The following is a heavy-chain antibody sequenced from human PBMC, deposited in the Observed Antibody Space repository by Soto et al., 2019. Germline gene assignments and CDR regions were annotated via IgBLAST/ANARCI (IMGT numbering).Heavy chain of an antibody. V-gene: IGHV1-24*01. D-gene: IGHD2-8*01. Sequence: ASVKVSCKVSGYTLTELSMHWVRQAPGKGLEWMGGFDPEDGETIYAQKFQGRVTMTEDTSTDTAYMELSSLRSEDTAVYYCATEYCTNGVCFNWFDPWGQGTLVTVSS. CDR1: GYTLTELS. CDR3: ATEYCTNGVCFNWFDP. J-gene: IGHJ5*02. CDR2: FDPEDGET.